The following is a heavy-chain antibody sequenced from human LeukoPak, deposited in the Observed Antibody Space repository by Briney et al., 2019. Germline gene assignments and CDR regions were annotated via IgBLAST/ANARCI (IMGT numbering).Heavy chain of an antibody. V-gene: IGHV4-34*01. CDR3: TRAVAGHPD. J-gene: IGHJ4*02. Sequence: SETLSLTCGVSGVPFSNYYWSWVRQSPTQGLEWIGEIDHIGYTNSNPSLKSRVIMSIDTSKNQFSLKLTSVTAADAGVYYCTRAVAGHPDWGQGTLVTV. CDR1: GVPFSNYY. CDR2: IDHIGYT. D-gene: IGHD6-19*01.